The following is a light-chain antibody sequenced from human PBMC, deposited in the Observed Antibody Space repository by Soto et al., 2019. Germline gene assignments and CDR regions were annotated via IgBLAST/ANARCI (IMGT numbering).Light chain of an antibody. CDR1: SSNTGNNY. J-gene: IGLJ2*01. CDR3: GTWDSSLSAVV. CDR2: DNN. Sequence: QSVFTQPPSVSAAPGQKVTISCFGSSSNTGNNYVSWYQQLPGTAPKLLIYDNNKRPSGIPDRFSGSKSGTSATLGITGLQTGDEADYYCGTWDSSLSAVVFGGGTKLTVL. V-gene: IGLV1-51*01.